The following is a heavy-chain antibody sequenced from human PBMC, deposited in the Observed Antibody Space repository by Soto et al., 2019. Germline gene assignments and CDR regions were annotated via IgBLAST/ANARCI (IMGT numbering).Heavy chain of an antibody. Sequence: ASVKVSCKASGYTFTSYAMHWVRQAPGQRLEWMGWINAGNGNTKYSQKFQGRVTITRDTSASTAYMELSSLRSEDTAVYYCARSEYCSGGSCYGTQYFQHWGQGTLVTVSS. V-gene: IGHV1-3*01. CDR2: INAGNGNT. D-gene: IGHD2-15*01. CDR1: GYTFTSYA. CDR3: ARSEYCSGGSCYGTQYFQH. J-gene: IGHJ1*01.